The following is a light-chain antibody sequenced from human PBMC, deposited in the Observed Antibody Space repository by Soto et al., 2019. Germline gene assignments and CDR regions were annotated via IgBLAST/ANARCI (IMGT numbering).Light chain of an antibody. J-gene: IGKJ1*01. CDR1: QSVSST. V-gene: IGKV3-15*01. CDR2: GAS. Sequence: EIVMTQSPATLSVSPGERATLSCRASQSVSSTLAWYQQKPGQAPRLLIYGASTRATGIPARFSGSGSGTEFTHTISSLQPDDFATYYCQHYNSYSEEFGQGTKVDMK. CDR3: QHYNSYSEE.